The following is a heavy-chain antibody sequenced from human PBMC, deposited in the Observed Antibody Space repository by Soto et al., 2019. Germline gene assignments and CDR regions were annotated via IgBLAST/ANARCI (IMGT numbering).Heavy chain of an antibody. Sequence: ASVEVSCKASGYTFASYYRRWVRQAPGQGLEWMGIINPSGGSTSYAQKFQGRVTMTRDTSTSTVYMELSSLRSEDTAVYYCASGGYSYGFGFDPWGQGTLVTVSS. CDR2: INPSGGST. CDR1: GYTFASYY. CDR3: ASGGYSYGFGFDP. V-gene: IGHV1-46*03. J-gene: IGHJ5*02. D-gene: IGHD5-18*01.